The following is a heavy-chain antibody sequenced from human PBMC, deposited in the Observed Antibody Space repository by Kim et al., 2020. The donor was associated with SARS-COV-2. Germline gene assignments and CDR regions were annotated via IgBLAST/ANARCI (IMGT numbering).Heavy chain of an antibody. CDR2: INHSGST. CDR3: ARGSYSSSWYGVRHWFDP. V-gene: IGHV4-34*01. J-gene: IGHJ5*02. D-gene: IGHD6-13*01. Sequence: SETLSLTCAVYGGSFSGYYWSWIRQPPGKGLEWIGEINHSGSTNYNPSLKSRVTISVDTSKNQFSLKLSPVTAADTAVYYCARGSYSSSWYGVRHWFDPWGQGTLVTVSS. CDR1: GGSFSGYY.